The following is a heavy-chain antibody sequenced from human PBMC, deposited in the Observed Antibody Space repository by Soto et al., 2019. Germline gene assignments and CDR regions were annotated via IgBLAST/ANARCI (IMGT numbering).Heavy chain of an antibody. D-gene: IGHD2-21*01. V-gene: IGHV3-33*01. CDR1: GFTFSYYG. CDR3: ARDTRWIIATTQAYYKYGMDI. CDR2: IWFDGRNT. J-gene: IGHJ6*02. Sequence: GGSLRLSCAASGFTFSYYGMHWVRQAPGKGLEWVAVIWFDGRNTQYVDSVKGRFTISRDSSKDMLYLQINSLRAEDTAVYFCARDTRWIIATTQAYYKYGMDIGGEEATV.